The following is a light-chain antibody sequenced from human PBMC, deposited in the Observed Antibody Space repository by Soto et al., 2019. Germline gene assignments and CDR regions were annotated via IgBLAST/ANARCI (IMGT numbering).Light chain of an antibody. J-gene: IGKJ4*01. Sequence: EIVMTQSPATLSVSPGERATLSCRVSQSVSSNLAWYQQKPGQTPKLLIYVASTRATGIPARFSGSGSGTEFTLTISNLQSEDFAVYYCPQYNVWPLTFGGGTKVEFK. V-gene: IGKV3-15*01. CDR3: PQYNVWPLT. CDR2: VAS. CDR1: QSVSSN.